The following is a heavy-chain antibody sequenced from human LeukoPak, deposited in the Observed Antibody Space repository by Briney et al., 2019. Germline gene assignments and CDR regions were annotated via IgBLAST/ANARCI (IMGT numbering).Heavy chain of an antibody. V-gene: IGHV3-15*01. J-gene: IGHJ6*02. CDR3: TTDPQYYYYYNIDV. D-gene: IGHD2/OR15-2a*01. CDR2: IKSKTDGGTT. Sequence: GGSLRLSCATSGFTFSNAWMSWVRQAPGKGREWVGRIKSKTDGGTTDYAAPVKGRFTIARDDSKNTLYLQMNSLKTEDTAMYYCTTDPQYYYYYNIDVWGQGTTVTVSS. CDR1: GFTFSNAW.